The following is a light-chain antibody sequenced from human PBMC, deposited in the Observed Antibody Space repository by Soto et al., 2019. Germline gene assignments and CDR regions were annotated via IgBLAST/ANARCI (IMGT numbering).Light chain of an antibody. CDR2: AAY. Sequence: DIQMTQSPSSVSASVGDRVSITCRASQDISKWVAWYRQRPGKAPDLLINAAYTLHTGVPTRFIGGGSGTHFTLTISGLQPEDFATYYCQQTHGFPYTFGQGTRLDIK. V-gene: IGKV1-12*01. J-gene: IGKJ2*01. CDR1: QDISKW. CDR3: QQTHGFPYT.